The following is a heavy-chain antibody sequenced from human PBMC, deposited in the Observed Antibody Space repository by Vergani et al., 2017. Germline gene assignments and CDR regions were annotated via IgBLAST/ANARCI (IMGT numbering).Heavy chain of an antibody. V-gene: IGHV1-69*04. CDR3: ARGRRAARPDYYYYYGMDV. Sequence: QVQLVQSGAEVKKPGASVKVSCKASGGTFSSYAISWVRQAPGQGLEWMGRIIPILGIANYAQKFQGRVTITADKSTSTAYMELSSLRSEDTDVYYCARGRRAARPDYYYYYGMDVWGQGTTVTVSS. CDR1: GGTFSSYA. J-gene: IGHJ6*02. CDR2: IIPILGIA. D-gene: IGHD6-6*01.